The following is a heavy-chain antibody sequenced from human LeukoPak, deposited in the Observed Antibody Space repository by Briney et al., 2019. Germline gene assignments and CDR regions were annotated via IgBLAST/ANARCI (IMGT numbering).Heavy chain of an antibody. Sequence: PGGSLRLSCAASGFTFTSYGMTWFRQAPGKGLEWVSYISSSTSTIYYADSVKGRFTISRDNAKNSLYLQMNSLRAEDTAVYYCARDYDYWGQGTLVTVSS. V-gene: IGHV3-48*01. CDR3: ARDYDY. CDR1: GFTFTSYG. J-gene: IGHJ4*02. CDR2: ISSSTSTI.